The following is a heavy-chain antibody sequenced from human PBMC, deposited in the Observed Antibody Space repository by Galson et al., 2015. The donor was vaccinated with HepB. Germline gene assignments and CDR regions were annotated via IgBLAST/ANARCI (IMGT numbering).Heavy chain of an antibody. CDR1: HGSINNYY. Sequence: SETLSLTCSVSHGSINNYYWSWIWQSPGKRLEWIGYIYYNGDTNYNPSLGYRVGMSVDTSINQVSLWLTSVTAADTAVYFCARHPGRGSVGYAFDLWGQGTLVTVSA. CDR2: IYYNGDT. V-gene: IGHV4-59*08. CDR3: ARHPGRGSVGYAFDL. J-gene: IGHJ4*02. D-gene: IGHD5-12*01.